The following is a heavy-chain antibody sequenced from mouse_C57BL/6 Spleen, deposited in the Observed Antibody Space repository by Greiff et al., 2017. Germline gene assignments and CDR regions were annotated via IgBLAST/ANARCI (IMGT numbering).Heavy chain of an antibody. CDR1: GYAFSSSW. J-gene: IGHJ3*01. Sequence: QVQLQQSGPELVKPGASVKISCKASGYAFSSSWMNWVKQRPGKGLEWIGRIYPGDGDTNYNGKFKGKATLTADKSSSTAYMQLSSLTSEDSAVYFCAEGIFAYWGQGTLVTVSA. CDR3: AEGIFAY. V-gene: IGHV1-82*01. CDR2: IYPGDGDT.